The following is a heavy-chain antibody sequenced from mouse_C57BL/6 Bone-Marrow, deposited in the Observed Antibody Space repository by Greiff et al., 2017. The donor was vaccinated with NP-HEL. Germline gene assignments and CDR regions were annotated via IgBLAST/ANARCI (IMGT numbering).Heavy chain of an antibody. D-gene: IGHD2-4*01. V-gene: IGHV1-82*01. CDR1: GYAFSSSW. CDR2: IYPGDGDT. J-gene: IGHJ2*01. Sequence: QVQLKESGPELVKPGASVKISCKASGYAFSSSWMNWVKQRPGQGLEWIGRIYPGDGDTNYNGKFKGKATLTADKSSSTAYMQLSSLTSEDSAVYVFAIWGLRPLYFDYWDQGTTPTVSS. CDR3: AIWGLRPLYFDY.